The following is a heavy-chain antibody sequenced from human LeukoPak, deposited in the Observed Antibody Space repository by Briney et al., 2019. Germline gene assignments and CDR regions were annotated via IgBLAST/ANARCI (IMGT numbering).Heavy chain of an antibody. CDR3: ARDSYYDSSGYSPFDY. CDR1: GYTFTKYG. D-gene: IGHD3-22*01. V-gene: IGHV1-18*01. CDR2: ISCYNGNT. J-gene: IGHJ4*02. Sequence: ASVKVSCKASGYTFTKYGLNWVRQAPGQGPQWMGWISCYNGNTNYAQKLQGRVTMTTDTSTSTAYMELRSLRSDDTAVYCCARDSYYDSSGYSPFDYWGQETLVTVSS.